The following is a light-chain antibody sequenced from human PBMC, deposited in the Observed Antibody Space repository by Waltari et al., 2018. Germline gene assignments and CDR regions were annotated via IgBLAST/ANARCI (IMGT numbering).Light chain of an antibody. CDR1: QSISNK. V-gene: IGKV3-15*01. J-gene: IGKJ1*01. CDR3: HQYTDWPPT. Sequence: ETVMTQSPATLSVSPGERAPLSCRASQSISNKLAWYQQKPGQAPSLLIYGASTRATGFPARFGGSGSGTEFTLTISSLQSEDFAVYYCHQYTDWPPTFGQGTKVEVK. CDR2: GAS.